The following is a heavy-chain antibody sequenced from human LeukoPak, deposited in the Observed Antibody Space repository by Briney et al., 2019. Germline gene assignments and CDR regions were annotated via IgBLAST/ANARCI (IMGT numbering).Heavy chain of an antibody. J-gene: IGHJ3*02. CDR1: GYSFTGYF. CDR3: ARDWASRLGGNAFDI. Sequence: ASVKVSCKASGYSFTGYFIHWVREAHGQGLEWMGWMNPNSGGTNYAQKFQGRVTMTRDTSISTAYMELSSLGSDDTAVYYCARDWASRLGGNAFDIWGQGTMVTVSS. V-gene: IGHV1-2*02. D-gene: IGHD3-16*01. CDR2: MNPNSGGT.